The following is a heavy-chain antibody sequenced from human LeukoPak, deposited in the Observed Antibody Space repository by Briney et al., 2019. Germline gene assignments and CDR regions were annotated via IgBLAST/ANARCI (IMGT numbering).Heavy chain of an antibody. D-gene: IGHD5-24*01. CDR1: GGTFSSYA. J-gene: IGHJ4*02. V-gene: IGHV1-69*13. Sequence: SVKVSCKASGGTFSSYAISWVRQAPGQGLEWMGGIIPIFGTANYAQKFQGRVAITADESTSTAYMELSSLRSEDTAVYYCAILGGRWLQRDYWGQGTLVTVSS. CDR2: IIPIFGTA. CDR3: AILGGRWLQRDY.